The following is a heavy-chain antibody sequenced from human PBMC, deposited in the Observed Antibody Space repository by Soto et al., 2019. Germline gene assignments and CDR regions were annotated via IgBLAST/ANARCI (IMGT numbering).Heavy chain of an antibody. V-gene: IGHV1-18*01. J-gene: IGHJ6*02. CDR3: ARDRGYGALSTYGMDV. CDR2: ISAYNGNT. Sequence: GASVKVSCKASGYTFTSYGISWVRQAPGQGLEWMGWISAYNGNTNYAQKLQGRVTMTTDTSTSTAYMELRSLRSDDTAVYYCARDRGYGALSTYGMDVWGQGTTVTVSS. D-gene: IGHD4-17*01. CDR1: GYTFTSYG.